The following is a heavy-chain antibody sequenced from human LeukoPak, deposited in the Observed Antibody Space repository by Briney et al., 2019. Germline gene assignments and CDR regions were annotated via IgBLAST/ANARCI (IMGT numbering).Heavy chain of an antibody. V-gene: IGHV1-46*01. CDR3: ARDGSHYGECDY. CDR2: INPRTGSQ. D-gene: IGHD4-17*01. J-gene: IGHJ4*02. Sequence: GASVKVSCKASGYTFTNYHMHWVRPAPGKGLAWMGIINPRTGSQDYAQRFQGRVSMTWDTSTSTVYMELRSLRSEDTAVYYCARDGSHYGECDYWGQGTLVTVSS. CDR1: GYTFTNYH.